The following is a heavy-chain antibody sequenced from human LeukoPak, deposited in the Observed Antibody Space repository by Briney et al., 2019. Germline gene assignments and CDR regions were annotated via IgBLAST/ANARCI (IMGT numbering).Heavy chain of an antibody. CDR3: ARGQAHYYGMDV. CDR2: INHSGSA. Sequence: SETLSLTCAVYGGSFSVYYWSWIRQPPGKGLEWIGEINHSGSANYNPSLKRRVTISVDTSKNQFSLKLSSVTAADTAVYYCARGQAHYYGMDVWGQGTTVTVSS. CDR1: GGSFSVYY. V-gene: IGHV4-34*01. J-gene: IGHJ6*02.